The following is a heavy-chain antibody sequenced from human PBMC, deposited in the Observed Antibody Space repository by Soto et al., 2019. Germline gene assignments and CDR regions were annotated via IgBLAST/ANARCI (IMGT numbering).Heavy chain of an antibody. J-gene: IGHJ4*02. CDR3: ARDHYDYIWGSYPQTAFDY. CDR2: IIPILGIA. V-gene: IGHV1-69*04. CDR1: GGTFSSYT. Sequence: ASVKVSCKASGGTFSSYTISWVRQAPGQGLEWMGRIIPILGIANYAQKFQGRVTITADKSTSTAYMELSSLRSEDTAVYYCARDHYDYIWGSYPQTAFDYWGQGTLVTVSS. D-gene: IGHD3-16*02.